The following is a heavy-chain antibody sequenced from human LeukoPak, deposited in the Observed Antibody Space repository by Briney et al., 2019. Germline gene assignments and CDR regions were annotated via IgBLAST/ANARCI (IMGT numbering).Heavy chain of an antibody. D-gene: IGHD6-19*01. V-gene: IGHV3-11*04. CDR3: ARSASWQWLPIGTLDY. Sequence: PGGSLRLSCAASGFTFSDYYMSWIRQAPGKGLEWVSYISSSGSTIYYADSVKGRFTISRDNAKNSLYLQMNSLRAEDTAVYYCARSASWQWLPIGTLDYWGQGTLVTVSS. CDR2: ISSSGSTI. CDR1: GFTFSDYY. J-gene: IGHJ4*02.